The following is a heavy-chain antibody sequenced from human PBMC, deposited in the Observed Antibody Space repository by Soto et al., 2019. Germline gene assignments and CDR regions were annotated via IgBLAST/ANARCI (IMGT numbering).Heavy chain of an antibody. CDR1: GGSISSSSYY. J-gene: IGHJ4*02. CDR2: IYYSGST. Sequence: PSETLSLTCTVSGGSISSSSYYWGWIRQPPGKGLEWIGSIYYSGSTYYNPSLKSRVTISVDTSKNQFSLKLSSVTAADTAVYYCARLGEYSSSSGPYPFDYWGQGTLVTVSS. CDR3: ARLGEYSSSSGPYPFDY. D-gene: IGHD6-13*01. V-gene: IGHV4-39*01.